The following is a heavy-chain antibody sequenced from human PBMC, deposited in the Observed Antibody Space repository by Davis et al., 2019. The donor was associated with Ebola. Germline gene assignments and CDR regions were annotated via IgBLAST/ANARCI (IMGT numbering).Heavy chain of an antibody. Sequence: GESLKISCAASGFTFSSYAMHWVRQAPGKGLEWVSYINSGSSIIYYADSVKGRFTISRGNAKNSLYLQMNSLRAEDTAVYYCARDQSTKGNDYWGQGTLVTVSS. J-gene: IGHJ4*02. D-gene: IGHD2-8*01. CDR2: INSGSSII. CDR1: GFTFSSYA. V-gene: IGHV3-48*04. CDR3: ARDQSTKGNDY.